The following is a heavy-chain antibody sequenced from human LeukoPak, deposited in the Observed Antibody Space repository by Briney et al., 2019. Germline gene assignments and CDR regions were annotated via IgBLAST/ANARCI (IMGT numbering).Heavy chain of an antibody. CDR2: ITSSSSTI. V-gene: IGHV3-48*01. CDR1: GFTFSNAW. Sequence: GGSLRLSCAASGFTFSNAWMSWVRQAPGKGLEWVSYITSSSSTIYYTDSVKGRFTISRDNAKNSLYLQMNSLRAEDTAVYYCARDRNWGFDYWGQGTLVTVSS. CDR3: ARDRNWGFDY. D-gene: IGHD7-27*01. J-gene: IGHJ4*02.